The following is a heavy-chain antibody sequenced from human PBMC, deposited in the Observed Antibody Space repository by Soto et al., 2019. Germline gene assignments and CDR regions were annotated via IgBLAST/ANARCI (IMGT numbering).Heavy chain of an antibody. J-gene: IGHJ5*02. V-gene: IGHV4-30-4*01. D-gene: IGHD5-18*01. CDR2: IYYSGST. CDR3: ARDREVDTAAQGRFDP. CDR1: GGSISSGDYY. Sequence: TSETLSLTCTVSGGSISSGDYYWSWIRQPPGKGLEWIGYIYYSGSTYYNPSLKSRVTISVDTSKNQFSLKLSSVTAADTAVYYCARDREVDTAAQGRFDPWGQGTLVTVSS.